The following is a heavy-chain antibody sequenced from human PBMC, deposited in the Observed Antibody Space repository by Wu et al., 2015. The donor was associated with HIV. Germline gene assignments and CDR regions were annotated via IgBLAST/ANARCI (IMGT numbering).Heavy chain of an antibody. CDR3: ARDYGASGYYGMDV. D-gene: IGHD1-26*01. CDR1: GGTFSNYA. J-gene: IGHJ6*02. CDR2: INPNSGGT. Sequence: QVPLMQSGAELKRPGSSVKISCQASGGTFSNYAINWVRQGPGQGLEWMGWINPNSGGTNYAQKFQGRVTMTRDTSISTAYMELSRLRSDDTAVYYCARDYGASGYYGMDVWGQGTTVTVSS. V-gene: IGHV1-2*02.